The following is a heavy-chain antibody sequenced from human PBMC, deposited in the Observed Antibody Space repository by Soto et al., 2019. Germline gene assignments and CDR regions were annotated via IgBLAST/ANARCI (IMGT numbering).Heavy chain of an antibody. D-gene: IGHD3-9*01. CDR2: MNPNSGNT. Sequence: ASVKVSCKASGYTFTSYDINWVRQATGQGLEWMGWMNPNSGNTGYAQKFQGRVTMTRNTSISTAYMELSSLRSEDTAVYYCARPYGPVFXWLLLWEPLGAFDIWGQGTMVTVSS. J-gene: IGHJ3*02. CDR1: GYTFTSYD. CDR3: ARPYGPVFXWLLLWEPLGAFDI. V-gene: IGHV1-8*01.